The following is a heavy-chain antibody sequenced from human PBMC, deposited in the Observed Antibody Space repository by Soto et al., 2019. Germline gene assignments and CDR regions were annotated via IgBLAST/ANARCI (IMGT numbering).Heavy chain of an antibody. CDR2: ISGSGGTT. Sequence: EVQLLASGGGLVQPGGSLRLSCAASGFTFSNYAMIWVRQAPGKGLEWVSVISGSGGTTHYADSVKGRFTISRDNSKNTLYLQMNFLIAEDTAVYYRAKSYLRYCSGGSCRYYYFDYWGQGTLVTVSS. CDR3: AKSYLRYCSGGSCRYYYFDY. CDR1: GFTFSNYA. V-gene: IGHV3-23*01. J-gene: IGHJ4*02. D-gene: IGHD2-15*01.